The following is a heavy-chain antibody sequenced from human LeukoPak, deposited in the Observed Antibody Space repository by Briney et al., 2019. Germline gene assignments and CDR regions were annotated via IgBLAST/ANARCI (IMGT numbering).Heavy chain of an antibody. CDR2: IKQDGSER. CDR1: GFTFGSYW. V-gene: IGHV3-7*01. CDR3: ARDFNGVFDY. J-gene: IGHJ4*02. D-gene: IGHD4-17*01. Sequence: GGSLRLSCAVSGFTFGSYWMSWVRQAPGKGLEWVANIKQDGSERNYVDSVKGRFTISRDNAKNSLYLQMNSLRAEDTAVYYCARDFNGVFDYWGQGTLVTVSS.